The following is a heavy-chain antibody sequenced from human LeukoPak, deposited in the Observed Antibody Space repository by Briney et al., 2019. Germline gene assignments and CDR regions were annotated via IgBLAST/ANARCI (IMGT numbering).Heavy chain of an antibody. CDR1: GFAFSSYA. D-gene: IGHD3-22*01. J-gene: IGHJ4*02. V-gene: IGHV3-23*01. Sequence: GGSLRLSCIASGFAFSSYAMSWVRQAPGVGLEWVSAIDGGGGRTWHADSVRGRFTISRDNSKNTLFMQMNSLRAEDTAVYYCAEDFYDSSGSRYDYWGQGTLVTVSS. CDR3: AEDFYDSSGSRYDY. CDR2: IDGGGGRT.